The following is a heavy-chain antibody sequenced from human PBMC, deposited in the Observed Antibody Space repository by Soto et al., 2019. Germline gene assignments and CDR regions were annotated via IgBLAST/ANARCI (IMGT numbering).Heavy chain of an antibody. CDR1: GGTFSTYA. D-gene: IGHD6-19*01. CDR2: ILPMFGTV. Sequence: QLQLVQSGAEVKKPGSSVKVACQASGGTFSTYAISWMRQAPGQGLEWMGGILPMFGTVHYAQKFQGRVTITADKSTITAYVDLSSLRSEDTAVYYCATTSSRSIAVAGSGYYYGMDVWGQGTTVTVSS. J-gene: IGHJ6*02. V-gene: IGHV1-69*06. CDR3: ATTSSRSIAVAGSGYYYGMDV.